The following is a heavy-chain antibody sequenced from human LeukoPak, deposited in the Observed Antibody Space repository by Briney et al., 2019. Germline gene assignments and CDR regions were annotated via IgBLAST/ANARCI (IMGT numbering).Heavy chain of an antibody. CDR3: ARDSIAARLGEPAY. CDR1: GGSISSSSYY. V-gene: IGHV4-39*07. CDR2: IYYSVST. Sequence: SETLSLTCTVSGGSISSSSYYWGWIRQPPGKGLEWIGSIYYSVSTYYNPSLNSRVTISVDTSKNQFSLKLSSATAADTALYYCARDSIAARLGEPAYWGQGTLVTVSS. J-gene: IGHJ4*02. D-gene: IGHD6-6*01.